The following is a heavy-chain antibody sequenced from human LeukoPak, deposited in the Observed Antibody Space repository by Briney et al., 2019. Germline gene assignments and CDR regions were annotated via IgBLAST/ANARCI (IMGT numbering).Heavy chain of an antibody. V-gene: IGHV3-64D*06. CDR3: VKDLTPYGSGTYYFDY. CDR2: ISSNGGTT. Sequence: GGSLRLSCSASGFTFSSYAMHWVRQAPGEGLNCVSTISSNGGTTYYADSVKGSFTISRDNSKNTVYLQMSSLKSEDTAVYYCVKDLTPYGSGTYYFDYWGQGTLVTVSS. D-gene: IGHD3-10*01. J-gene: IGHJ4*02. CDR1: GFTFSSYA.